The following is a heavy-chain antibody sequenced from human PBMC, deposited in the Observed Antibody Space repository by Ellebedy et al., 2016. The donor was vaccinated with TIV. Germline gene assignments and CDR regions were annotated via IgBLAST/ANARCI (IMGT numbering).Heavy chain of an antibody. J-gene: IGHJ4*01. D-gene: IGHD1-26*01. Sequence: GESLKISCAASGFTFSSYTMSWVRQAPGKGLEWVSAISGSGGSTYYADSVRGRFTISRDNSKNTLYLQVNSLRAEDTAVYYCARGVGSYYGFDYWGQGTLVTVSS. CDR2: ISGSGGST. CDR3: ARGVGSYYGFDY. CDR1: GFTFSSYT. V-gene: IGHV3-23*01.